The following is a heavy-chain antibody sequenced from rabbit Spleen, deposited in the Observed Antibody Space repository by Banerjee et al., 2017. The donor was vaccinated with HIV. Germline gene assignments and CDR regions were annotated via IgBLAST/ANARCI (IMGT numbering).Heavy chain of an antibody. V-gene: IGHV1S40*01. CDR2: IDSGSSGFT. CDR3: ARDTSSGWGVVSFYFNL. Sequence: QSLEESGGDLVKPGASLTLTCTASGVSFSSSSYMCWVRQAPGKGLEWIACIDSGSSGFTYFATWAKGRFTCSKTSSTTVTLQMTRLTAADTATYFCARDTSSGWGVVSFYFNLWGQGTLVTVS. D-gene: IGHD4-1*01. CDR1: GVSFSSSSY. J-gene: IGHJ4*01.